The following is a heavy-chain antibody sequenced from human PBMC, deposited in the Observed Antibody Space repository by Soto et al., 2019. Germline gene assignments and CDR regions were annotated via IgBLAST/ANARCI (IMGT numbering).Heavy chain of an antibody. J-gene: IGHJ4*02. CDR3: ANILTGYDY. V-gene: IGHV4-39*01. D-gene: IGHD3-9*01. CDR1: GGSISSSSYY. Sequence: SETMSLTCTVSGGSISSSSYYWGWIRQPPGKGLERIGSIYYSGSTYYNPSIKSRVTISVVTSKNQFSLKLRFVTAADTAVYYCANILTGYDYWGQGTLVTVSS. CDR2: IYYSGST.